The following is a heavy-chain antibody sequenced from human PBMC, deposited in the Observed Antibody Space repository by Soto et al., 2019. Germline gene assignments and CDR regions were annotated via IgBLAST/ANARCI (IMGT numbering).Heavy chain of an antibody. V-gene: IGHV1-18*01. J-gene: IGHJ5*02. Sequence: QVQLVQSGAEVKKPGASVKVSCKASGYTFTSYGISWVRQAPGQGLEWMGWISAYNGNTNYAQKLQGRVTMTTDTSTSTAYMELRSLRSDDTAVYYCARDWAEYDILTGYYKDNWFDPWGQGTLVTVSS. CDR1: GYTFTSYG. CDR3: ARDWAEYDILTGYYKDNWFDP. D-gene: IGHD3-9*01. CDR2: ISAYNGNT.